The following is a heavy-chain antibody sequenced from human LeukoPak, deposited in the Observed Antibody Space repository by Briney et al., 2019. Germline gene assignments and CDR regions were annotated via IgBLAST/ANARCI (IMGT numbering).Heavy chain of an antibody. V-gene: IGHV4-59*13. J-gene: IGHJ4*02. Sequence: SETLSLTCTVSGGSISSYHWSWIRQPPGKGLEWIGYIYYSGGTNYNPSLKSRVSISVDTPKNQFCLKLNSVTAAGTAAYYCARGVSGSYVFDSWGQGTLVTVSS. D-gene: IGHD3-16*01. CDR2: IYYSGGT. CDR1: GGSISSYH. CDR3: ARGVSGSYVFDS.